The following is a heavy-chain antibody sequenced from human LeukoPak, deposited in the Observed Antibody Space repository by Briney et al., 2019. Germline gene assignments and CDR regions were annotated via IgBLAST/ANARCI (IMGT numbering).Heavy chain of an antibody. CDR1: GGSISSSSYY. V-gene: IGHV4-39*01. D-gene: IGHD2-2*01. Sequence: PSETLSLTCTVSGGSISSSSYYWGWIRQPPGKGLEWIVSIYYSGSTYYNPSLKSRVTISVDTSKNQFSLKLSSVTAADTAVYYCARYYCSSTSCYDSDAFDIWGQGTMVTVSS. CDR3: ARYYCSSTSCYDSDAFDI. J-gene: IGHJ3*02. CDR2: IYYSGST.